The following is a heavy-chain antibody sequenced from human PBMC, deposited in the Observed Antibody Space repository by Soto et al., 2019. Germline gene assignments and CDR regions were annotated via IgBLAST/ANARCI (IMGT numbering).Heavy chain of an antibody. Sequence: PSETLSLTCTVSGGSISSYYWSWIRQPPGKGLEWIGYIYYSGSTNYNPSLKSRVTISVDTSKNQFSLKLSSVTAADTAVYYCATFEYSSSLAFGYWGQGTLVTVSS. CDR1: GGSISSYY. J-gene: IGHJ4*02. V-gene: IGHV4-59*01. CDR3: ATFEYSSSLAFGY. CDR2: IYYSGST. D-gene: IGHD6-6*01.